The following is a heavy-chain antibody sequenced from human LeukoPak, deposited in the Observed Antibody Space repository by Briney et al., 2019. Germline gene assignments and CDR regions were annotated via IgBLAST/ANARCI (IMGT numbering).Heavy chain of an antibody. J-gene: IGHJ4*01. D-gene: IGHD6-13*01. Sequence: SETLSLTCEVSGGSISSSHWWTWVRQPPGKGLEWIGEIHHSGSTDYSPSLKSRVTISIDKSKNRFSLKLIYVTAADTAVYYCARDQTVSSWYFDSWGPRTLVTVSS. CDR1: GGSISSSHW. CDR3: ARDQTVSSWYFDS. CDR2: IHHSGST. V-gene: IGHV4-4*02.